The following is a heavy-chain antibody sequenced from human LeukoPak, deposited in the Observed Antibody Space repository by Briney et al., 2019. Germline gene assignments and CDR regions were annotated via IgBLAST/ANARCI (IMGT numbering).Heavy chain of an antibody. J-gene: IGHJ4*02. CDR1: GFTFSSYA. V-gene: IGHV3-23*01. CDR3: AKGYYGYVWGSYYFDY. D-gene: IGHD3-16*01. Sequence: GGSLRLSCAASGFTFSSYAMSWVRQAPGKGLEWVSAISGSGGSTYYADSVKGRFTISRDNSRDTLYLQMYSLRAEDTAVYYCAKGYYGYVWGSYYFDYWGQGTLVTVSS. CDR2: ISGSGGST.